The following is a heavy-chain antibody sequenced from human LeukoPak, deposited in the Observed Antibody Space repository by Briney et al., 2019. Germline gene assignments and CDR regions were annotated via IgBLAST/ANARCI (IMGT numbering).Heavy chain of an antibody. CDR1: GYTFTSYY. V-gene: IGHV1-46*01. CDR2: INPSGGST. D-gene: IGHD3-3*01. J-gene: IGHJ4*02. Sequence: GASVKVSCKASGYTFTSYYMHWVRQAPGQGLEWMGIINPSGGSTSYAQKFQGRVTMTRDTSTSTVYMELSSLRSEDTAVYYCARGTVFSITIIEGDYFDYWGQGTLVTVSS. CDR3: ARGTVFSITIIEGDYFDY.